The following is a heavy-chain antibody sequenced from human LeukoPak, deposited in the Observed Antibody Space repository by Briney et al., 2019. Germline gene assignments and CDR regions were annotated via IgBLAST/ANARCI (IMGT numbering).Heavy chain of an antibody. Sequence: ASVKVSCKASGYIFTNYAIHWVRQAPGQGLEWMGWINPYNGNTNYAQKFQGRVTMTTVTSTSTACMEVTNLRSDDTAVYYCARAVSVTTPYFDYWGQGALVTVSS. J-gene: IGHJ4*02. CDR1: GYIFTNYA. CDR2: INPYNGNT. D-gene: IGHD4-17*01. CDR3: ARAVSVTTPYFDY. V-gene: IGHV1-18*01.